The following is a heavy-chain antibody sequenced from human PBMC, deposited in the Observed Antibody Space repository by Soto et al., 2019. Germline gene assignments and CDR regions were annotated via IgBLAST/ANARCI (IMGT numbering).Heavy chain of an antibody. CDR1: GGAFSGYY. CDR2: INHSGST. D-gene: IGHD3-3*01. Sequence: SSGTLSPTLAVYGGAFSGYYWGWVRQPPGKGVEWIGEINHSGSTNYNPSLNSRVTISVDTSKNQFSLKLSSVTAADTAVYYCARGTHLRFLEWLPSTGGYDYWGQGTLVTVSS. V-gene: IGHV4-34*01. CDR3: ARGTHLRFLEWLPSTGGYDY. J-gene: IGHJ4*02.